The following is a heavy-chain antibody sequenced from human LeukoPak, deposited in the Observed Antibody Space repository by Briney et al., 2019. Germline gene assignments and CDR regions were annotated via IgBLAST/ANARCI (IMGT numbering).Heavy chain of an antibody. J-gene: IGHJ4*02. D-gene: IGHD6-13*01. CDR3: ARARSTAAGLFDY. CDR2: IKQDGSEK. V-gene: IGHV3-7*01. Sequence: PGGSLRLSCAASGFTFSSYWMSWVRQAPGKGLEWVANIKQDGSEKYYVDSVKGRFTISRDNAKNSLYLQMNSLRVEDTAVYYCARARSTAAGLFDYWGQGIMVIVSS. CDR1: GFTFSSYW.